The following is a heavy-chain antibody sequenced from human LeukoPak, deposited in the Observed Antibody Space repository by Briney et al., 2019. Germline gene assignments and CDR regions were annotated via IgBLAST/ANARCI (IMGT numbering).Heavy chain of an antibody. CDR1: GYTFTSYG. J-gene: IGHJ4*02. D-gene: IGHD6-13*01. CDR2: ISGYNGNT. Sequence: ASVKVSCKASGYTFTSYGISWVRQAPGKGLEWMGWISGYNGNTNYAQNLQGRVTMTTDTSTSTAYMELRSLRSDDTAVYYCARDRGIAAPTDYWGQGTLVTVSS. V-gene: IGHV1-18*01. CDR3: ARDRGIAAPTDY.